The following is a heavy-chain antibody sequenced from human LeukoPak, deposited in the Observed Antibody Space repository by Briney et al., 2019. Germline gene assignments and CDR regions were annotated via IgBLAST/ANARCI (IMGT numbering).Heavy chain of an antibody. V-gene: IGHV1-2*02. D-gene: IGHD1-26*01. CDR2: INPNSDGT. CDR1: GYTFTGYY. Sequence: ASVKVSCKASGYTFTGYYMHWVRQAPGQGLEWMGWINPNSDGTNYAQNFQGRVTMTRDTSISTAYMELSRLRSDDTALYYCARASGRYSDAFDIWGQGTMVTVSS. J-gene: IGHJ3*02. CDR3: ARASGRYSDAFDI.